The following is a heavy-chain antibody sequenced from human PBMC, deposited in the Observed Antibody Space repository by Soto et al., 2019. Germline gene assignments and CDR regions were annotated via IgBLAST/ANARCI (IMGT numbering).Heavy chain of an antibody. Sequence: VQLVQSGAEVKNSGASVKVSCKASGYTFTDYYMHWVQQAPGKGLEWMGLVDPEDGETIYAEKFQGRVTITADTSTDTAYMELSSLRSEDTAVYYCATFTGGYSYGYFAYWGQGTLVTVSS. J-gene: IGHJ4*02. CDR3: ATFTGGYSYGYFAY. CDR2: VDPEDGET. CDR1: GYTFTDYY. D-gene: IGHD5-18*01. V-gene: IGHV1-69-2*01.